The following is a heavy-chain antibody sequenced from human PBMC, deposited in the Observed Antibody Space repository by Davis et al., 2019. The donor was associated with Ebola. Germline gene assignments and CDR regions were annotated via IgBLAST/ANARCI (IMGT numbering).Heavy chain of an antibody. J-gene: IGHJ4*02. Sequence: PSETLSLTCAVYGGSFSGYYWSWIRQPPGKGLEWIAYISRSGGPTYYADSVKGRFTISIDDAQNSEYLEMNSLRVEDTAIYYCVRDNSYYFDNWGQGTLVTVSS. CDR1: GGSFSGYY. V-gene: IGHV3-11*04. D-gene: IGHD4-23*01. CDR2: ISRSGGPT. CDR3: VRDNSYYFDN.